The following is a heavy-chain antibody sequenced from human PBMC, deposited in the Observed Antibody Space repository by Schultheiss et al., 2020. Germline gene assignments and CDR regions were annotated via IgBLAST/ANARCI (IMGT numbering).Heavy chain of an antibody. CDR3: ARGFPGDYEFDY. J-gene: IGHJ4*02. Sequence: ASVKVSCKASGYTFTSYYMHWVRQAPGQGLEWMGWINPNSGGTNYAQKFQGRVTMTRNTSISTAYMELSSLRSEDTAVYYCARGFPGDYEFDYWGQGTLVTVSS. CDR2: INPNSGGT. CDR1: GYTFTSYY. V-gene: IGHV1-2*02. D-gene: IGHD4-17*01.